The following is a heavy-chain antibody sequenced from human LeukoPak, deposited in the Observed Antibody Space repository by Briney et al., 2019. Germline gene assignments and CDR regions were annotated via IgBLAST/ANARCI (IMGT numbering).Heavy chain of an antibody. CDR3: ARDDYYDSS. Sequence: SETLSLTCTVSGCAISTFYWSWIRQPPGKGLEWIGHIYYRWSTNDNPSLKTRVTISVDTSKNQFSLKLSSVTAADTAVYYCARDDYYDSSWGQGTLVTVSS. D-gene: IGHD3-22*01. CDR2: IYYRWST. V-gene: IGHV4-59*01. J-gene: IGHJ4*02. CDR1: GCAISTFY.